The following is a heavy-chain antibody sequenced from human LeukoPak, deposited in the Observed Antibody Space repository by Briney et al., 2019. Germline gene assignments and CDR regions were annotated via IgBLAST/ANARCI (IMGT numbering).Heavy chain of an antibody. CDR2: IYYSGST. J-gene: IGHJ4*02. V-gene: IGHV4-59*08. CDR1: GGSISSYY. Sequence: SETLSLTCSVSGGSISSYYWSWIRQPPGKGLEWIGYIYYSGSTNYNPSLKSRVTISVDTSKNQLSLKLSSVTAADTAVYYCAGYVSSGLDYWGQGTLVTVSS. CDR3: AGYVSSGLDY. D-gene: IGHD6-6*01.